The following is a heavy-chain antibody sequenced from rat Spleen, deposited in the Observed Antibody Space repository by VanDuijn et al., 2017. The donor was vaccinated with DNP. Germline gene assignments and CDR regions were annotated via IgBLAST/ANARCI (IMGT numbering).Heavy chain of an antibody. CDR3: VRAAMSLYWYFDF. CDR2: INYSGNT. D-gene: IGHD1-2*01. V-gene: IGHV3-1*01. Sequence: EVQLQESGPGLVEPSQSLSLTCSVTDYSITSTYWAWIRKFPGNKMEWLGYINYSGNTGYNPSLKSRISITRDTSRNQFFLQLNSVASEDTATYYCVRAAMSLYWYFDFWGPGTMVTVSS. CDR1: DYSITSTY. J-gene: IGHJ1*01.